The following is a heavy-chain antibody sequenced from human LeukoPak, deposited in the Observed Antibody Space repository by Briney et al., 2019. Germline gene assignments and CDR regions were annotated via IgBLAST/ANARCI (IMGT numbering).Heavy chain of an antibody. CDR3: ARLASAWNFDY. CDR1: GYSFTNYS. CDR2: FSPGDSDS. V-gene: IGHV5-51*01. Sequence: GASLKISCQGPGYSFTNYSIGWARQMPGKDLEWMGIFSPGDSDSRYSPSFRGQVTISDDKSISTVYLEWSSLKASDPAMYYCARLASAWNFDYWGQGTLVSVSS. J-gene: IGHJ4*02. D-gene: IGHD6-19*01.